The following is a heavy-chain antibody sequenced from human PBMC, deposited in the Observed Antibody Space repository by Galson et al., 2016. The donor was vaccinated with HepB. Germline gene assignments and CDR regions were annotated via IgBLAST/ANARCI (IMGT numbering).Heavy chain of an antibody. V-gene: IGHV3-13*01. CDR3: ARASWSEKSWFDP. D-gene: IGHD2-2*01. CDR1: GFTFSTYD. CDR2: VSTSGAG. Sequence: SLRLSCAASGFTFSTYDMHWVRQATGKGLEWVSGVSTSGAGYYAGSVKGRFTISRENAENSVYLQMNSLRAEDTVVYFCARASWSEKSWFDPWGQGTLVTVSS. J-gene: IGHJ5*02.